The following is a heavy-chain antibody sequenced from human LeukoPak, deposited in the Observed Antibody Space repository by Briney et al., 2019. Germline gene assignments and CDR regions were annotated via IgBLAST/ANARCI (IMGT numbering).Heavy chain of an antibody. CDR1: GYTFTGYY. Sequence: ASVKVSCKASGYTFTGYYMHWVRQAPGQGLEWMGWINPNSGGTNYAQKFQGWATMTRDTSISTAYMELSRLRSDDTAVYYCARAGMRHCSSTSCYFDYWGQGTLVTVSS. CDR3: ARAGMRHCSSTSCYFDY. D-gene: IGHD2-2*01. V-gene: IGHV1-2*04. CDR2: INPNSGGT. J-gene: IGHJ4*02.